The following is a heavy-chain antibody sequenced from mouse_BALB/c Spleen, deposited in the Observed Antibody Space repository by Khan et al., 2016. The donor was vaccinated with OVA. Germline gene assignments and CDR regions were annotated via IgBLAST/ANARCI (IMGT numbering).Heavy chain of an antibody. CDR2: IWAGGST. J-gene: IGHJ2*01. D-gene: IGHD1-3*01. V-gene: IGHV2-9*02. Sequence: QMRLEESGPGLVAPSQSLSITCTVSGFSLTSYGVHWVRQPPGKGLEWLGVIWAGGSTNYNSALMSRLSISTDNSKSQVFLNMNSLQTDDTAKYYCARLEDIWGQGTTLTVSS. CDR3: ARLEDI. CDR1: GFSLTSYG.